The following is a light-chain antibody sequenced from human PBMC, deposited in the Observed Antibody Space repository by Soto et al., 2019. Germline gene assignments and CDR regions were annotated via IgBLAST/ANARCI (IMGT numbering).Light chain of an antibody. CDR1: QNINNG. J-gene: IGKJ2*01. V-gene: IGKV1-5*03. Sequence: DIQMTQSPSTLSASVGDRVTITCRASQNINNGLAWYQQKPGRAPNLLIYKASILESGVPSRFSGSGSGTEFPLTISSLQPDDFAPYFCLSYDSYSYTFGQGTELEIK. CDR3: LSYDSYSYT. CDR2: KAS.